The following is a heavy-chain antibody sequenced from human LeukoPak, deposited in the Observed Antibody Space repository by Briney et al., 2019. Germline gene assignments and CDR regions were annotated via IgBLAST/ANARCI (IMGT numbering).Heavy chain of an antibody. CDR3: ARDRPLTSVTTLLLKKNSFYYMDV. CDR2: IKGNGATT. CDR1: GFTFSNYY. D-gene: IGHD4-17*01. J-gene: IGHJ6*03. Sequence: PGGSLRLSCEASGFTFSNYYMSWTRQASGKGLEWVSHIKGNGATTYYADSVKGRFTVSRDNAKNSLYLQMNSLRAEDTAVYYCARDRPLTSVTTLLLKKNSFYYMDVWGKGTTVTVSS. V-gene: IGHV3-11*04.